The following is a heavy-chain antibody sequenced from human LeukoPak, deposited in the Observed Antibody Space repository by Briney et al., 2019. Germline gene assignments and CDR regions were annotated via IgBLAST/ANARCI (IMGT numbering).Heavy chain of an antibody. V-gene: IGHV3-23*01. CDR2: ISGRGVGT. Sequence: GGSLRLSCAASGFTFSSYVMSWVRQAPGKGLEWVSSISGRGVGTFYADSVKGRFTISRDNSKNTLYLQMNSLRADDTGVYFCAKGGQYQLLTKPFDYWGQGTLVTVSS. CDR3: AKGGQYQLLTKPFDY. CDR1: GFTFSSYV. D-gene: IGHD2-2*01. J-gene: IGHJ4*02.